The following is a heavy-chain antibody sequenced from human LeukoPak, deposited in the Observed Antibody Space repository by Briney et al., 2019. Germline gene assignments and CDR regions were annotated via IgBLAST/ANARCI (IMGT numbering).Heavy chain of an antibody. CDR3: ARLVVVKGVEAFDI. J-gene: IGHJ3*02. V-gene: IGHV4-39*01. CDR1: GGSISSSSYY. D-gene: IGHD2-15*01. Sequence: KPSQTLSLTCTVSGGSISSSSYYWGWIRQPPGKGLEWIGSIYYSGSTYYNPSLKSRVTISVDTSKNQFSLKLSSVTAADTAVYYCARLVVVKGVEAFDIWGQGTMVTVSS. CDR2: IYYSGST.